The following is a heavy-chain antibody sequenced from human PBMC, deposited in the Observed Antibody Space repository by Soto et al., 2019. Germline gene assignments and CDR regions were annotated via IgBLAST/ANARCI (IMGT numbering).Heavy chain of an antibody. CDR2: ITGSGDST. D-gene: IGHD3-3*01. CDR3: AKVFVFTIREGFDY. V-gene: IGHV3-23*01. J-gene: IGHJ4*02. Sequence: EVHLLESGGGLVQPGGSLRLSCAASGFTFSSYAMSWVRQAPGKGLEWVSAITGSGDSTYYADSVKGRFTVSRDNSKNPLYLQMNSLRAEDTAVYYCAKVFVFTIREGFDYWGLGTLVTVSS. CDR1: GFTFSSYA.